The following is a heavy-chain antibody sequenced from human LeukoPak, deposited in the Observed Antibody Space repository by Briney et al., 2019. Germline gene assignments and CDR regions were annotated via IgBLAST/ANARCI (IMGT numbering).Heavy chain of an antibody. CDR2: ISAYNGNR. CDR3: ARWGKHSSSWQHPFDY. CDR1: GYTFTSYD. J-gene: IGHJ4*02. V-gene: IGHV1-18*01. Sequence: ASVKVSCKASGYTFTSYDINWVRQATGQGLEWMGWISAYNGNRNQAQKLQGRVTMTTDTSTSTAYMELRSLRSDDTAVYYCARWGKHSSSWQHPFDYWGQGTLVTVSS. D-gene: IGHD6-13*01.